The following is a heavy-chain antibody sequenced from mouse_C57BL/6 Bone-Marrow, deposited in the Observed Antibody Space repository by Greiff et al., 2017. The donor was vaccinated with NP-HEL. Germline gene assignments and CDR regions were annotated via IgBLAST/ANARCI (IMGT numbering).Heavy chain of an antibody. CDR3: TRDPY. J-gene: IGHJ3*01. Sequence: EVQGVESGGGLVQPGGSMKLSCAASGFTFSDAWMDWVRQSPEKGLEWVAEIRNKANNHATYYAESVKGRFTISRDDSKSSVYLQMNSLRAEDTGIYYCTRDPYWGRGTLVTVSA. V-gene: IGHV6-6*01. CDR2: IRNKANNHAT. CDR1: GFTFSDAW.